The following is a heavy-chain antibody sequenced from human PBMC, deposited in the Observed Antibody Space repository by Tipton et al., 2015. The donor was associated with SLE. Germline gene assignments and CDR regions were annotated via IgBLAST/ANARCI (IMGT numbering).Heavy chain of an antibody. CDR1: GGSFSGYY. D-gene: IGHD6-13*01. V-gene: IGHV4-34*01. CDR2: MNHSGST. Sequence: TLSLTCAVYGGSFSGYYWSWIRQPPGKGLEWIGEMNHSGSTRYNPSLKSRVTVSVDTSKNQFSLNVSSVTAADTAVYYCASWYSSSWYYFDYWGQGTLVTVSS. CDR3: ASWYSSSWYYFDY. J-gene: IGHJ4*02.